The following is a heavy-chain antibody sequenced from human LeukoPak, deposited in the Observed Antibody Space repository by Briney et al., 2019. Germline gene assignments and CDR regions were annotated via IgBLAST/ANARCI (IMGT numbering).Heavy chain of an antibody. J-gene: IGHJ4*02. D-gene: IGHD2-2*01. CDR1: GFTFSSYS. Sequence: PGGSLRLSCAASGFTFSSYSMNWVRQAPGKGLEWVSSISSSSSYIYYADSVKGRFTISRDNAKNSLYLQMNSLRAEDTAVYYCASGRIVVVPAAITFDYWGQGTLVTVSS. V-gene: IGHV3-21*01. CDR2: ISSSSSYI. CDR3: ASGRIVVVPAAITFDY.